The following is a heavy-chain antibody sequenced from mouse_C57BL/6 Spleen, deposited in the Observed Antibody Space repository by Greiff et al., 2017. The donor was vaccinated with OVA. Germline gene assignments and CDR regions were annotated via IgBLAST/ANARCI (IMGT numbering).Heavy chain of an antibody. CDR1: GYAFSSYW. CDR2: IYPGDGDT. CDR3: ASWDYYGSSHGAMDY. V-gene: IGHV1-80*01. D-gene: IGHD1-1*01. J-gene: IGHJ4*01. Sequence: QVQLQQSGAELVKPGASVKISCKASGYAFSSYWMNWVKQRPGKGLEWIGQIYPGDGDTNYNGKFKGKATLTADKSSSTAYMQLSSLTSEDSAVYFCASWDYYGSSHGAMDYWGQGTSVTVSS.